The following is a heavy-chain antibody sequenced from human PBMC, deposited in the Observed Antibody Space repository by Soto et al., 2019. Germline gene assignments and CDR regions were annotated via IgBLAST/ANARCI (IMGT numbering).Heavy chain of an antibody. D-gene: IGHD3-10*01. CDR1: GFTFSGHT. CDR3: ARCMGFDGSGYAFFDS. Sequence: PGGSLRLSCAASGFTFSGHTINWVRQAPGKGLEWVSSVSSSSSYIYYADSVKGRFTVSRDNAEKSLYLQMNSLRAEDTAIYYCARCMGFDGSGYAFFDSWGQGNLVTVSS. CDR2: VSSSSSYI. V-gene: IGHV3-21*01. J-gene: IGHJ4*02.